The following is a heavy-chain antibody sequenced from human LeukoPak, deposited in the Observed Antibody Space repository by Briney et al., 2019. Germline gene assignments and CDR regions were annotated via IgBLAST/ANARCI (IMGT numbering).Heavy chain of an antibody. D-gene: IGHD3-22*01. CDR1: GFTFGDYA. V-gene: IGHV3-49*04. CDR2: IRSKAYGGTT. J-gene: IGHJ4*02. CDR3: TRGRSKYYYDSSGYLDH. Sequence: GGSLRLSCTASGFTFGDYAMSWVRQAPGKGLEWVGFIRSKAYGGTTEYAASVKGRFAISRDDSKSIACLQMNSLKTEDTAVYYCTRGRSKYYYDSSGYLDHWGQGTLVTVSS.